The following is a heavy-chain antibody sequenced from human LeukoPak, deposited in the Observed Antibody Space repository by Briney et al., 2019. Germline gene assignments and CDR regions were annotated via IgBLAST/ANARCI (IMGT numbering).Heavy chain of an antibody. D-gene: IGHD3-22*01. CDR1: GFTFDDYA. Sequence: GRSLRLSCAASGFTFDDYAMHWVRQAPGKGLEWVSGINWNSGSIGYADSVKGRFTISRDNAENSLYLQMNSLRAEDTALYYCAKGDPYDSSGYGVPFDPWGQGTLVTVSS. CDR2: INWNSGSI. CDR3: AKGDPYDSSGYGVPFDP. V-gene: IGHV3-9*01. J-gene: IGHJ5*02.